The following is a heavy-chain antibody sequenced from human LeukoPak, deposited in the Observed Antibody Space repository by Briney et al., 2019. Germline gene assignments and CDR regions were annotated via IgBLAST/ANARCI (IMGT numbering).Heavy chain of an antibody. V-gene: IGHV3-7*01. J-gene: IGHJ4*02. Sequence: GGSLRLSCEVSGLTFRSFWMSWVRQAPGKGRGWVANINQEGSEKYFVDSVKGRFTISRDNAKNSLHLQMNTLTAEDTAVYYCARERDGRFDYWGQGTLVTVSS. CDR2: INQEGSEK. D-gene: IGHD5-24*01. CDR3: ARERDGRFDY. CDR1: GLTFRSFW.